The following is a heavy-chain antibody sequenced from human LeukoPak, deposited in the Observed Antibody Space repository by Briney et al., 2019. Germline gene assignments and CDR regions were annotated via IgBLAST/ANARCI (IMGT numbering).Heavy chain of an antibody. CDR1: RFTFSDYY. V-gene: IGHV3-11*01. CDR2: ISSSGSTK. Sequence: GGSLRLSCAASRFTFSDYYMSWVRQAPGKGLEWVSYISSSGSTKYYADSVKGRFTISRDNAKNTLYLQMNSLRAEDTALYYCARYYYYNYMDVWGKGATVTVSS. J-gene: IGHJ6*03. CDR3: ARYYYYNYMDV.